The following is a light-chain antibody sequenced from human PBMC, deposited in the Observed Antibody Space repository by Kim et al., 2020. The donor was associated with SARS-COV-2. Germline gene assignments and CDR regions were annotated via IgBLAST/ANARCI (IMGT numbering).Light chain of an antibody. CDR3: QVWDSSSAV. J-gene: IGLJ2*01. Sequence: SVALGRTAKITCVGDNIGNSNVHWYHQRPGQAPLLVIYRDNNRPSGIPKRISAANSGNTATLSVSRVQVADEGDYYCQVWDSSSAVFGGGTQLTVL. CDR1: NIGNSN. V-gene: IGLV3-9*01. CDR2: RDN.